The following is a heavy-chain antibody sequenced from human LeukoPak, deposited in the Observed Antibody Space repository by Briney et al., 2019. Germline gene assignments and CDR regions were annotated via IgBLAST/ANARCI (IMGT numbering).Heavy chain of an antibody. V-gene: IGHV1-18*01. J-gene: IGHJ5*02. D-gene: IGHD2-2*01. Sequence: ASVKVSCKASGYTFTNYGISWVRQAPGQGLEWMGWIDVYNGNTNYAQKLQGRVTMTTDTSTSTAYMELRSLRSDDTAVYYCARDGTGCTSTTCQNWFDPWGQGTLVTVSS. CDR1: GYTFTNYG. CDR3: ARDGTGCTSTTCQNWFDP. CDR2: IDVYNGNT.